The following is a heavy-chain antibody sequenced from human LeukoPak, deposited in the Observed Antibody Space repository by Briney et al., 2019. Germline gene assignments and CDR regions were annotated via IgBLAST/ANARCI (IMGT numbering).Heavy chain of an antibody. CDR2: INHSGST. CDR3: ARVYDDYVWGSYRTLYNWFDP. Sequence: PSETLSLTYAVDGGSFSGYYWSWVRQPPGIGLDWIGEINHSGSTNYNPSLKSRVTIAVDTSKNQFSLKLSSVTAADTAVYYCARVYDDYVWGSYRTLYNWFDPWGQGTLVTVSS. V-gene: IGHV4-34*01. J-gene: IGHJ5*02. CDR1: GGSFSGYY. D-gene: IGHD3-16*02.